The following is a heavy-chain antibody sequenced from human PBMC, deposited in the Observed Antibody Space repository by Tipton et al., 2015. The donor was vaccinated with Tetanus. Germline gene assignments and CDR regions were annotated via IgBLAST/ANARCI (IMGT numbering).Heavy chain of an antibody. V-gene: IGHV3-7*01. CDR3: AREDPIAVAGKIYYYMDV. CDR2: IKQDGSEK. CDR1: GFTFSSYW. Sequence: SLRLSCAASGFTFSSYWMSWVRQAPGKGLEWVANIKQDGSEKYYVDSVKGRFTISRDNSKNSLYLQMNSLRAEDTAVYYCAREDPIAVAGKIYYYMDVWGKGTTVTVSS. D-gene: IGHD6-19*01. J-gene: IGHJ6*03.